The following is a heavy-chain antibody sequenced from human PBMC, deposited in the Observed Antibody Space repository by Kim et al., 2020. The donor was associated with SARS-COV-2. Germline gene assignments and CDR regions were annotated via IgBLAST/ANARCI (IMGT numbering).Heavy chain of an antibody. Sequence: NYNPSLKSRVTISVETSKNQFSLKLSSVTAADTAVYYCARGRMYYYGMDVWGQGTTVTVSS. CDR3: ARGRMYYYGMDV. D-gene: IGHD2-8*01. J-gene: IGHJ6*02. V-gene: IGHV4-34*01.